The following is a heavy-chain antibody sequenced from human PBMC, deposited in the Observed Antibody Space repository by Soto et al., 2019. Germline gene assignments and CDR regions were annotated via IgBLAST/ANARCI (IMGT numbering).Heavy chain of an antibody. V-gene: IGHV1-2*02. Sequence: SVEVSCKASGYIFTAYSMHWVRQAPGQGLEWVGWFNPNSGDTIYAQKFQGRVTLTGDTSISTAYMELYSLTSDDTAVYYCAREASAVISLDYWGQGTLVTVSS. CDR2: FNPNSGDT. CDR1: GYIFTAYS. D-gene: IGHD6-19*01. J-gene: IGHJ4*02. CDR3: AREASAVISLDY.